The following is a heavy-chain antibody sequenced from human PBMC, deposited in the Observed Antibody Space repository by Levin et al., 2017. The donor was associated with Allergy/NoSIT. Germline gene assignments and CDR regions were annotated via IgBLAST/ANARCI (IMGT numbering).Heavy chain of an antibody. CDR3: ARETTYGDYVEGWFDP. V-gene: IGHV3-72*01. CDR1: GFTFSDHY. J-gene: IGHJ5*02. D-gene: IGHD4-17*01. CDR2: TRNKANSYTT. Sequence: GGSLRLSCAASGFTFSDHYMDWVRQAPGKGLEWVGRTRNKANSYTTEYAASVKVRFTISRDDSKNSLYLQMNSLKTEDTAVYYCARETTYGDYVEGWFDPWGQGTLVTVSS.